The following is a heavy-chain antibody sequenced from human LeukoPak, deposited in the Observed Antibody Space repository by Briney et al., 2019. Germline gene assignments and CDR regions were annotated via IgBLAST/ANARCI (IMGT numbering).Heavy chain of an antibody. J-gene: IGHJ4*02. CDR1: GYTFTSYY. CDR2: INPSGGST. D-gene: IGHD7-27*01. V-gene: IGHV1-46*01. Sequence: ASVKVSCKASGYTFTSYYMHWVRQAPGQGLEWMGIINPSGGSTSYAQKFQGRVTMTRDTSTSTVYMELSSLTSEDTAVYFCVGGAPNWGFDFWGQGTLVTVSS. CDR3: VGGAPNWGFDF.